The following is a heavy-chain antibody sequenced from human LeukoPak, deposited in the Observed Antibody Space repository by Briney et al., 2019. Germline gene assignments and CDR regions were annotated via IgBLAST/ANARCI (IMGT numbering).Heavy chain of an antibody. CDR1: GYSFTSYW. Sequence: GESLKISCKGSGYSFTSYWIGWVRQMPGKGLEWMGIIYPGDSDTRCSPSFQGQVTISADKSISTAYLQWSGLKASDTAKYYCARQGNDNGASAAFDIWGQGTMVTVSS. J-gene: IGHJ3*02. CDR2: IYPGDSDT. V-gene: IGHV5-51*01. CDR3: ARQGNDNGASAAFDI. D-gene: IGHD4-17*01.